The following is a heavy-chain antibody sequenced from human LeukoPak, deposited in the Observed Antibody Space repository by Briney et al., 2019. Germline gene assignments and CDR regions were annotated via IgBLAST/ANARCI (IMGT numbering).Heavy chain of an antibody. Sequence: ERSLRLSCAASGFTFSSYSMNWVRQAPGKGLEWVSSISSSSSYIYYADSVKGRFTISRDNAKNSLYLQMNSLRAEDTAVYYCARGRGSSGYNYFDYWGQGTLVTVSS. CDR1: GFTFSSYS. V-gene: IGHV3-21*01. CDR3: ARGRGSSGYNYFDY. CDR2: ISSSSSYI. D-gene: IGHD3-22*01. J-gene: IGHJ4*02.